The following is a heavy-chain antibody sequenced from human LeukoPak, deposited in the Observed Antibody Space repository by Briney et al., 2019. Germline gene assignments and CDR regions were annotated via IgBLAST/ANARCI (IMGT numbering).Heavy chain of an antibody. V-gene: IGHV3-NL1*01. J-gene: IGHJ1*01. Sequence: GGSLRLSCAASGFTFSSYSMNWVRQAPGKGLEWVSAVSSDGINTYYTDSVKGRFTISRDNSKNTLYLQMNSLRAEDTAVYYCAKDKTYYYDTSLQHWGQGTLVTVSS. D-gene: IGHD3-22*01. CDR2: VSSDGINT. CDR1: GFTFSSYS. CDR3: AKDKTYYYDTSLQH.